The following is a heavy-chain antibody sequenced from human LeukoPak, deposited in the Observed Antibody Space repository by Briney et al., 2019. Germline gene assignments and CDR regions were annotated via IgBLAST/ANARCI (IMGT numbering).Heavy chain of an antibody. V-gene: IGHV4-39*01. CDR2: IYYSGST. D-gene: IGHD6-19*01. CDR1: GDSISSSSYY. Sequence: KPSETLSLTCTVSGDSISSSSYYWGWIRQPPGKGLEWIGSIYYSGSTYYNPSLKSRVTISVATSKNQFSLKLSSVTAADTAVYYCASIAVAGGLVDDYWGQGTLVTVSS. CDR3: ASIAVAGGLVDDY. J-gene: IGHJ4*02.